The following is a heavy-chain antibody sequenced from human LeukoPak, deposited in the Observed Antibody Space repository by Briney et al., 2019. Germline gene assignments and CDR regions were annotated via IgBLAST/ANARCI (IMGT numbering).Heavy chain of an antibody. CDR1: RFIFSNYA. J-gene: IGHJ4*02. CDR2: ISSDGANT. Sequence: GGSLRLSCAASRFIFSNYAMHWVRQAPGKGLEWVAVISSDGANTYYADSVKGRFTISRDNSKNTLYLQMNSLRAEDTAVYYCAKVEDYSSSWYYFDYWGQGTLVTVSS. CDR3: AKVEDYSSSWYYFDY. D-gene: IGHD6-13*01. V-gene: IGHV3-30-3*01.